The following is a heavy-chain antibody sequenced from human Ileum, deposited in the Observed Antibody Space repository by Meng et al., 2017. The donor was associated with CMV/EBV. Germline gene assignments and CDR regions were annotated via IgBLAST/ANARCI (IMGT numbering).Heavy chain of an antibody. V-gene: IGHV4-30-4*01. CDR1: GGSISSVDHY. CDR3: DKVSGYWNPGALDI. D-gene: IGHD1-1*01. Sequence: SETLSLTCTVSGGSISSVDHYWSWIRQPPGKGLEWFGRIHYTALTHYNPPFESRVTLSLDTSKNHFSLKMNAVTAADAAVYYCDKVSGYWNPGALDIWGPGTTVTVSS. J-gene: IGHJ3*02. CDR2: IHYTALT.